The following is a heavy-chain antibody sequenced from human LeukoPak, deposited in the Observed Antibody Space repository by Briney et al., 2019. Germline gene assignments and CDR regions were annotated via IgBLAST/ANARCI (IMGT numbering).Heavy chain of an antibody. CDR1: GFIFSSYS. D-gene: IGHD2/OR15-2a*01. CDR3: ARDPGNYYGMDV. J-gene: IGHJ6*02. CDR2: ISSSSGYI. Sequence: GGSLRLSCAASGFIFSSYSMNWVRQAPGKGLEWVSFISSSSGYIYYADSVKGRFNISRDNAKNSLHLQMNSLRAEDTAVYYCARDPGNYYGMDVWGQGTTVTVSS. V-gene: IGHV3-21*01.